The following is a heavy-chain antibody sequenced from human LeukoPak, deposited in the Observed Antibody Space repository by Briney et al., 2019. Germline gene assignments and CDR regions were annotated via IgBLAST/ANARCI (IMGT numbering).Heavy chain of an antibody. CDR2: IYHSGNT. Sequence: SETLSLTCSVPVDSITNYYWSWIRQPPGKGLEWIGFIYHSGNTNKNPSLTTRVTMSVDTSKTQITLRLSSVTAADTAVYYCAREEGIAAAGALEYWGQGILVTVSS. CDR1: VDSITNYY. J-gene: IGHJ4*02. D-gene: IGHD6-13*01. V-gene: IGHV4-59*01. CDR3: AREEGIAAAGALEY.